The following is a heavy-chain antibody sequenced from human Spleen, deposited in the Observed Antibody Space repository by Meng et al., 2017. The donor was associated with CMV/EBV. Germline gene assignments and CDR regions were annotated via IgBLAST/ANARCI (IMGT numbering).Heavy chain of an antibody. CDR2: ISGIGGST. Sequence: GRLLGSGGGLVQPGGSLRLSCAASGFTFDGYAMSWVRQAPGKGLEWVSGISGIGGSTDYADSVKGRFTISRDNSKNTLYLQMNSLKAEDTAIYYCAGWPPDYWGQGTLVTVSS. D-gene: IGHD6-19*01. V-gene: IGHV3-23*01. J-gene: IGHJ4*02. CDR1: GFTFDGYA. CDR3: AGWPPDY.